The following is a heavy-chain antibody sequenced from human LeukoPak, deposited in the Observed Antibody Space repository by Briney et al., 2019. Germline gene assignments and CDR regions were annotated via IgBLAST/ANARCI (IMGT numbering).Heavy chain of an antibody. Sequence: PGGSLRLSCAVSGFPLSRHGMHWVRQAPGKGLEDVSAISSNGIDTFYAHSVKGRFTVSRDDSKNTVYLQMGSLRAEDMAVYYCVKWTNYYFALWGRGALVTVSS. J-gene: IGHJ2*01. D-gene: IGHD2-8*01. CDR3: VKWTNYYFAL. CDR2: ISSNGIDT. CDR1: GFPLSRHG. V-gene: IGHV3-64*01.